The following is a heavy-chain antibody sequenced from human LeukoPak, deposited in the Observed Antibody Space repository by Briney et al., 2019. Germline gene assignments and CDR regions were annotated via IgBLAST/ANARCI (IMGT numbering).Heavy chain of an antibody. CDR3: ARGVFSNHDLYYYYYYIMDV. CDR2: INPNSGGT. CDR1: GYTFTGHY. D-gene: IGHD4-11*01. Sequence: ASVKVSCKASGYTFTGHYMHWVRQAPGQGLEWMGWINPNSGGTKYAQKFQGRVTMTRDTSISTAYMELSRLRSDDTAVYYCARGVFSNHDLYYYYYYIMDVWGRGTTVTVSS. J-gene: IGHJ6*03. V-gene: IGHV1-2*02.